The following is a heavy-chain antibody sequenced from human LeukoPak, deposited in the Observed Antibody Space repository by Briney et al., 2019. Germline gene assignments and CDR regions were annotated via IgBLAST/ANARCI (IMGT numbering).Heavy chain of an antibody. CDR1: GFTFSSYA. D-gene: IGHD3-22*01. CDR3: ARRGYDGSSPRYYFQY. V-gene: IGHV3-23*01. Sequence: GGSLRLSCAASGFTFSSYAMSWVRQAPGKGLEWVSSIDNSGGFTPYAESVKGRFTISRDNSKNTLYLQMSSLRADDTALYYCARRGYDGSSPRYYFQYWGQETLVTVSS. J-gene: IGHJ4*02. CDR2: IDNSGGFT.